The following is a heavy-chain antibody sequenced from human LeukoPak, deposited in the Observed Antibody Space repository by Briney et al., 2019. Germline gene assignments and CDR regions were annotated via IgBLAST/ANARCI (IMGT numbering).Heavy chain of an antibody. CDR3: ARDVGATPGYFDY. CDR1: GGSISSYY. V-gene: IGHV4-59*01. Sequence: SETLSLTCTVSGGSISSYYWNWIRQPPGKGLEWIGYIYYSGSTNYNPPLKSRVTISVDTSKNQFSLKLSSVTAADTAVYYCARDVGATPGYFDYWGQGTLVTVSS. D-gene: IGHD1-26*01. CDR2: IYYSGST. J-gene: IGHJ4*02.